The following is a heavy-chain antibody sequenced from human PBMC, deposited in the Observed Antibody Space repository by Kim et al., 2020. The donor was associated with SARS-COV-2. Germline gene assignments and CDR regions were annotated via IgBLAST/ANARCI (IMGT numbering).Heavy chain of an antibody. V-gene: IGHV1-3*01. Sequence: FQGRVTITRDTSASTAYMELSSLRSEDTAVYYCARTLYYDVLTGSAFFDYWGQGTLVTVSS. J-gene: IGHJ4*02. CDR3: ARTLYYDVLTGSAFFDY. D-gene: IGHD3-9*01.